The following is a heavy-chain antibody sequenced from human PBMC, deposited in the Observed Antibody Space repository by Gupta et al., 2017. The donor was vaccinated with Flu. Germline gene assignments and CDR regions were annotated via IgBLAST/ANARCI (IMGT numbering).Heavy chain of an antibody. D-gene: IGHD3-3*01. CDR2: ISAYNGNT. V-gene: IGHV1-18*01. J-gene: IGHJ4*02. Sequence: WISAYNGNTNYAQKLQGRVTMTTDTSTSTAYMELRSLRSDDTAVYYCARTTPASQISFSLLRFLEWLPHFDYWGQGTLVTVSS. CDR3: ARTTPASQISFSLLRFLEWLPHFDY.